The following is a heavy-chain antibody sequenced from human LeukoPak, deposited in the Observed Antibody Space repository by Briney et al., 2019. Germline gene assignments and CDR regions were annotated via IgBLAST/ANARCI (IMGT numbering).Heavy chain of an antibody. V-gene: IGHV4-4*02. CDR2: IYHSGST. J-gene: IGHJ6*03. CDR1: GGSISSSNW. Sequence: SETLSLTCAVSGGSISSSNWWSWVRQPPGKGLEWIGEIYHSGSTNYNPSLKSRVTISVDKSKNQFSLKLSSVTAADTAVYYCVRTTGSFYFYYYMDVWGKGTTVTVSS. CDR3: VRTTGSFYFYYYMDV. D-gene: IGHD1-26*01.